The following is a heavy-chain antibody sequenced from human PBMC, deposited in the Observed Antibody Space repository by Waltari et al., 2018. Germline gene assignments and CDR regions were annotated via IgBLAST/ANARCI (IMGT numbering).Heavy chain of an antibody. Sequence: EVLLGQSGAEVRKPGDSLKISCKGSGYDFGDYWIGWVRQMPGKGLERMGNTFPGAPDTRYSPSFEGQVTVSVDKSISTAYLQWKSLKSSDTAMYFCVRLPTGGGWFVYWGQGTLVTVSS. CDR2: TFPGAPDT. CDR1: GYDFGDYW. D-gene: IGHD2-15*01. CDR3: VRLPTGGGWFVY. J-gene: IGHJ4*02. V-gene: IGHV5-51*01.